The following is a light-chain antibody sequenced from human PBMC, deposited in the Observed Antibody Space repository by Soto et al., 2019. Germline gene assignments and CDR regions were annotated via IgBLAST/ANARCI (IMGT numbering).Light chain of an antibody. CDR1: QDIATF. V-gene: IGKV1-33*01. CDR3: QQYDNPSIT. Sequence: DMQISPSSPSLSASAGERSNINCQASQDIATFLNWYQQKPGKAPKLLIYDASNLETGVPSRFSGSGSGTDFTFTISSLQPEDIATYYCQQYDNPSITFGQGTRLEIK. J-gene: IGKJ5*01. CDR2: DAS.